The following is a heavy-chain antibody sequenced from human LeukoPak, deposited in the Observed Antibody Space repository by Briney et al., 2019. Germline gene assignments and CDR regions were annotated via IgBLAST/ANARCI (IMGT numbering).Heavy chain of an antibody. D-gene: IGHD2-8*02. CDR1: GFTFSSYA. CDR3: ARDLVGGYFDY. CDR2: ISYDGGNK. V-gene: IGHV3-30-3*01. Sequence: PGRSLRLSCAASGFTFSSYAMHWVRQAPGKGLEWVAVISYDGGNKYYADSVKGRFTISRDNSKNTLYLQMNSLRAEDTAVYYCARDLVGGYFDYWGQGTLVTVSS. J-gene: IGHJ4*02.